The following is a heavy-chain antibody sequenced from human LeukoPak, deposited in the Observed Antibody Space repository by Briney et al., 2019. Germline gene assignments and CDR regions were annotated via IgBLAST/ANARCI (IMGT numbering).Heavy chain of an antibody. D-gene: IGHD2-2*01. Sequence: GGSLRLSCAASGFTFDDYAMHWVRQAPGKGLEWVSGINWNSGSIGYADSVKGRFTISRDNSKNTLYLQMNSLRAEDTAVYYCARDLSGDIVVVPAAMCLDYWGQGTLVTVSS. J-gene: IGHJ4*02. CDR2: INWNSGSI. CDR1: GFTFDDYA. V-gene: IGHV3-9*01. CDR3: ARDLSGDIVVVPAAMCLDY.